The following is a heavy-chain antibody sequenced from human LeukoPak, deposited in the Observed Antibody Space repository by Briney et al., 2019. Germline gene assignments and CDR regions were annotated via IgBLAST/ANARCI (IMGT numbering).Heavy chain of an antibody. D-gene: IGHD5-18*01. CDR1: GVSISSGSYY. V-gene: IGHV4-61*02. CDR3: ARDRHSYGYYFDY. J-gene: IGHJ4*02. Sequence: SETLSLTCTVSGVSISSGSYYWSWIRQPAGKGLEWIGRIYTSGSTNYNPSLKSRVTISIDTSKNQFSLKLSSVTAADTAVYYCARDRHSYGYYFDYWGQGTLVTVSS. CDR2: IYTSGST.